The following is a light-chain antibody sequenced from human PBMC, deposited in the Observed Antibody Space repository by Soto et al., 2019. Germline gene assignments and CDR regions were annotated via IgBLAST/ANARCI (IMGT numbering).Light chain of an antibody. Sequence: SYELTQPPSVSVSPGQTASITCSGDKLGDKYACWYQQKPGQSPVLVIYQGTKRPSGIPERFSGSNSGNTATLTISGTQAMDEADYYCQAWDNSIVVFGGGTKLTVL. CDR1: KLGDKY. J-gene: IGLJ2*01. V-gene: IGLV3-1*01. CDR2: QGT. CDR3: QAWDNSIVV.